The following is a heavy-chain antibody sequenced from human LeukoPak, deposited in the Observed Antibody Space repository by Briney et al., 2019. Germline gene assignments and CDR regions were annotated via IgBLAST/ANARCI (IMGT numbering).Heavy chain of an antibody. D-gene: IGHD3-10*01. Sequence: PSETLSLTCTVSGGSISSSSYYWGWIRQPPGKGLEWIGSIYYSGSTYYNPSLKSRVIISVDTSKNQFSPKLSSVTAADTAVYYCARSSWGVTMVRGVMGYFDYWGQGTLVTVSS. CDR2: IYYSGST. CDR1: GGSISSSSYY. V-gene: IGHV4-39*01. CDR3: ARSSWGVTMVRGVMGYFDY. J-gene: IGHJ4*02.